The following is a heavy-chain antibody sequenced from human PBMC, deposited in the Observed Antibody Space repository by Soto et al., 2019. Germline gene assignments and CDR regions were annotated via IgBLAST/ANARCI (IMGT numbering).Heavy chain of an antibody. D-gene: IGHD2-15*01. J-gene: IGHJ5*02. V-gene: IGHV1-2*02. CDR2: INPKTGGT. Sequence: QVQLVQSGAEVRKPGASVKVSCKASGYTFTDYYMHWVRQAPGQGLEWMGWINPKTGGTNYVQKFKGRXXIXRXXSVTTSYMELRGLSSDDTAVYYCARAVAGSDSSAPWGQGPLVTVSS. CDR1: GYTFTDYY. CDR3: ARAVAGSDSSAP.